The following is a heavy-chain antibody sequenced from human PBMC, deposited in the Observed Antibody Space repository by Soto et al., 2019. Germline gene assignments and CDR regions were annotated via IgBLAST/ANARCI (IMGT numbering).Heavy chain of an antibody. J-gene: IGHJ6*02. Sequence: QVQLVQSGAEVKKPGSSVKVSCKASGGTFSSYAISWVRQAPGQGLEWMGGIIPIFGTANYAQKFQGRVTITADESTSTAYMELSSLRSDDTAVYYCAREGVVTVYYYYYYGMDVWGQGTTVTVSS. V-gene: IGHV1-69*01. CDR3: AREGVVTVYYYYYYGMDV. CDR1: GGTFSSYA. D-gene: IGHD2-15*01. CDR2: IIPIFGTA.